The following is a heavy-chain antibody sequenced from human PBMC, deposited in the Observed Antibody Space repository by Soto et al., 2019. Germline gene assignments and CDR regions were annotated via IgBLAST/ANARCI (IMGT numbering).Heavy chain of an antibody. CDR2: IYPGDSDT. D-gene: IGHD3-3*01. CDR3: ARHAYNYDFWSGYSGGYYYYYMDV. V-gene: IGHV5-51*01. Sequence: PGESLKISCKGSGYSFTSYWIGWVRQMPGKGLEWMGIIYPGDSDTRYSPSFQGQVTISADKSISTAYLQWSSLKASDTAMYYCARHAYNYDFWSGYSGGYYYYYMDVWGKGTTVTVSS. J-gene: IGHJ6*03. CDR1: GYSFTSYW.